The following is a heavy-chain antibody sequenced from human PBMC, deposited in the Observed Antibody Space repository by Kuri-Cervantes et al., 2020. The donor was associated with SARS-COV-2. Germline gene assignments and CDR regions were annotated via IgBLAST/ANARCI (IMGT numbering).Heavy chain of an antibody. D-gene: IGHD5-24*01. CDR1: GDSFDYRF. Sequence: SVKVSCKASGDSFDYRFLHWVRRAPGQPLEWMGWIAPFNGNTNYAQRFQDRVTITRDRSMSTAYMELSSLRSDDTAMYYCARSGPGAISREDGACDIWGQGTMVTVSS. CDR2: IAPFNGNT. CDR3: ARSGPGAISREDGACDI. V-gene: IGHV1-45*01. J-gene: IGHJ3*02.